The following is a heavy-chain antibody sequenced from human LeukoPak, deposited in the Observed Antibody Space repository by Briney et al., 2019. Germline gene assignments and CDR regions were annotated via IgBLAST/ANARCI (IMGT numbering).Heavy chain of an antibody. CDR1: GYTLTAYY. CDR2: INPKSGGT. J-gene: IGHJ3*02. Sequence: ASVKVSCKASGYTLTAYYLHWVRQARGQGLEWMGRINPKSGGTTYAQKFQGRVTMTRDTSIGTAYMELSSLRSDDTALYYCARPYYESSGLYVDAFDIWGQGTMVTVSS. D-gene: IGHD3-22*01. CDR3: ARPYYESSGLYVDAFDI. V-gene: IGHV1-2*06.